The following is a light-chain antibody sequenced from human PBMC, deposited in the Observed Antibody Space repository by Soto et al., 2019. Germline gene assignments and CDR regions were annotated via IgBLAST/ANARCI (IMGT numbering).Light chain of an antibody. CDR2: EVT. CDR1: SSDVGGYNY. CDR3: SSFRSSSTPWV. J-gene: IGLJ3*02. V-gene: IGLV2-14*01. Sequence: QSVLTQPASVSGSPGQSITISCTGTSSDVGGYNYVSWYQQHPGKAPKLIIYEVTNRPSGVSNRFSGSKSGNTASLTISGLQADDEADYYCSSFRSSSTPWVSGGGTKVTVL.